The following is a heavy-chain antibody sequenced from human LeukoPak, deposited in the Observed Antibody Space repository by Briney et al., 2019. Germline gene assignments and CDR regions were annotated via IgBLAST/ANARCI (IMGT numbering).Heavy chain of an antibody. CDR3: AKSAIIVATIREVYP. Sequence: PGGSLRLSCAASGFTFSKYGMYWVRQAPGKGLEWVTFISYDGNDKYYGDSVKGRFTISRDNSKNTLYLQMNSLRTEDTAVYYCAKSAIIVATIREVYPWGQGTLVTVSS. CDR2: ISYDGNDK. D-gene: IGHD5-12*01. V-gene: IGHV3-30*18. CDR1: GFTFSKYG. J-gene: IGHJ5*02.